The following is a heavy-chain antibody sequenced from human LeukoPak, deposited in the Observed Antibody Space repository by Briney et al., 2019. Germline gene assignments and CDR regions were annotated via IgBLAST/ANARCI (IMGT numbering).Heavy chain of an antibody. CDR2: INPNSGGT. CDR3: ARDTRIAVAGPYYYYGMDV. CDR1: GYTFTGYY. J-gene: IGHJ6*02. Sequence: RASVKVSCKASGYTFTGYYMHWVQQAPGQGLEWMGWINPNSGGTNYAQKFQGRVTMTRDTSISTAYMELSRLRSDDTAVYYCARDTRIAVAGPYYYYGMDVWGQGTTVTVSS. D-gene: IGHD6-19*01. V-gene: IGHV1-2*02.